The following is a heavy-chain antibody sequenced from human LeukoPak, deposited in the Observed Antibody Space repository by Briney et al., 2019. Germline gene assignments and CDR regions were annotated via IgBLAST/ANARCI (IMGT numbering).Heavy chain of an antibody. Sequence: SQTLSLTCTVSGVSMSSGAFYWSWIRQHPGKGLECIGNSYYSGSAYYNPSLKSRVTISVDRSKNQFSLKLTSVTAADTAVYYCARAFPFDDYGDPDAFDIWGQGTMVTVSS. J-gene: IGHJ3*02. CDR2: SYYSGSA. CDR1: GVSMSSGAFY. CDR3: ARAFPFDDYGDPDAFDI. D-gene: IGHD4-17*01. V-gene: IGHV4-30-4*08.